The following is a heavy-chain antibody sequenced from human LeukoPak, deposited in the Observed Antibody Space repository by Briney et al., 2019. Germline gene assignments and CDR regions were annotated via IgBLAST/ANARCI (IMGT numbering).Heavy chain of an antibody. J-gene: IGHJ4*02. D-gene: IGHD3-10*01. CDR3: AKDVAGVRGVRGGFDY. CDR1: GFTFSSYA. Sequence: GGSLTLSCAASGFTFSSYAMSWVRQAPGKGLEWVSAIGGSGVSTSYADSVKGRFTISRDNSKNTLYLQMNSLRAEDTAIYYCAKDVAGVRGVRGGFDYWGQGTLVTVSS. V-gene: IGHV3-23*01. CDR2: IGGSGVST.